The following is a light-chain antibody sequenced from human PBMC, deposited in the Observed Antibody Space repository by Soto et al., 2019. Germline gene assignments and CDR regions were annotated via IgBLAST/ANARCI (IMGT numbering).Light chain of an antibody. CDR2: GIS. CDR3: QSYDNSLSVYV. V-gene: IGLV1-40*01. CDR1: SSNIGAGYD. J-gene: IGLJ1*01. Sequence: QSVLTQPPSVSRAPGQRVTISCTGSSSNIGAGYDVHWYQQLPGTAPKLLIYGISNRPSGVPDRFSGSKSGTSASLAITGLQAEDEADYYCQSYDNSLSVYVFGTGTKLTV.